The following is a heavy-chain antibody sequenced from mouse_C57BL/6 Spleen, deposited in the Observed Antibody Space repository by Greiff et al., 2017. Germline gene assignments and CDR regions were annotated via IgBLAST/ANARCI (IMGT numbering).Heavy chain of an antibody. V-gene: IGHV1-66*01. CDR1: GYSFTSYY. J-gene: IGHJ3*01. CDR2: ICPGSGNT. CDR3: ARSDYGSSSWFAY. D-gene: IGHD1-1*01. Sequence: QVQLQQSGPELVKPGASVKISCKASGYSFTSYYIHWVKQRPGQGLEWIGWICPGSGNTKYNEKFKGKATLTADTSSSTAYMQLSSLTSEDSAVYYCARSDYGSSSWFAYWGQGTLVTVSA.